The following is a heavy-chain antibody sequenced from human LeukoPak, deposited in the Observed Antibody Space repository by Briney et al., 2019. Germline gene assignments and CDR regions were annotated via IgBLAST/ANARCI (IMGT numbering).Heavy chain of an antibody. CDR2: IRYDGSNK. CDR1: GFTFNNYG. Sequence: GGSLRLSCAASGFTFNNYGMNWVRQAPGKGLEWVTFIRYDGSNKYYADSVKGRFTISRDNSKNTLYLQMNSLRAEDTAVYYCARALRELLYYYYYMDVWGKGTTVTVSS. J-gene: IGHJ6*03. V-gene: IGHV3-30*02. CDR3: ARALRELLYYYYYMDV. D-gene: IGHD1-26*01.